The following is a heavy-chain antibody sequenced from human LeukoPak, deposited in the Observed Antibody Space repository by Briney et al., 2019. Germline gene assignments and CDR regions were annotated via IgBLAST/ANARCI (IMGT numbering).Heavy chain of an antibody. Sequence: GGSLRLSCVASGFTFSSYWMTWVRQAPGKGLEWVANIKTDGSQIYYVDSVKGRFTISRDNAKNSLYLQMNSLRAEDTAVYYCARDTSAFLTGYYYMDVWGKGTTVTVSS. V-gene: IGHV3-7*03. CDR1: GFTFSSYW. J-gene: IGHJ6*03. CDR3: ARDTSAFLTGYYYMDV. CDR2: IKTDGSQI. D-gene: IGHD2-2*01.